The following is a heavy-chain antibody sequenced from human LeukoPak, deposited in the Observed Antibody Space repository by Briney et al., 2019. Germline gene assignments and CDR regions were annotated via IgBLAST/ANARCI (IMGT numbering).Heavy chain of an antibody. CDR2: ISYDGSNK. CDR1: GFTFSSYA. D-gene: IGHD3-3*02. CDR3: ARDFAVGFLEWLGYFDY. Sequence: GRSLRLSCAASGFTFSSYAMHWVRQAPGKGLGWVAVISYDGSNKYYADSVKGRFTISRDNSKNTMYLQMNSLRAEDTAVYYCARDFAVGFLEWLGYFDYWGQGTLVTVSS. J-gene: IGHJ4*02. V-gene: IGHV3-30-3*01.